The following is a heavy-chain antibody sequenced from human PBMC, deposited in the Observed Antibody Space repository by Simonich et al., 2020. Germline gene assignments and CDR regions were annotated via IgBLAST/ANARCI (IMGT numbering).Heavy chain of an antibody. J-gene: IGHJ4*02. D-gene: IGHD3-9*01. CDR1: GFTFSSYW. CDR2: IKQDGSGN. CDR3: ARFRGRYFDWLFDY. Sequence: EVQLVESGGGLVQPGGSLRLSCAASGFTFSSYWMSWVRQAPGEGLSGVANIKQDGSGNNYVDSVKGRFTISRDNAKNSLYLQMNSLRAEDTAVYYCARFRGRYFDWLFDYWGQGTLVTVSS. V-gene: IGHV3-7*01.